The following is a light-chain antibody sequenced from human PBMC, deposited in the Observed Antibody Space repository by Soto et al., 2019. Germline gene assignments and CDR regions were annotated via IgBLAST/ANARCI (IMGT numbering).Light chain of an antibody. CDR2: LGS. J-gene: IGKJ2*01. CDR3: MQALQTPLYT. CDR1: QSLLHSNGYNY. V-gene: IGKV2-28*01. Sequence: DIVMTQSPLYLPVTPGEPASISCRSSQSLLHSNGYNYLDWYLQKPGQSPRLLIYLGSNRASGVPEWFSGSGSGADFTLKISRVEAEDVGVYYCMQALQTPLYTFGQGTKLQI.